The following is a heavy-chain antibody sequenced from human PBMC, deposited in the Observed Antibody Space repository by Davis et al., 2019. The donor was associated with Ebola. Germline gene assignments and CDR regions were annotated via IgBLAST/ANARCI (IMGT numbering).Heavy chain of an antibody. CDR3: ARDVRWDIVVVPAAIPFDY. D-gene: IGHD2-2*01. Sequence: GESLKISCAASGFTFSDYYMSWIRQAPGKGLEWVSYISSSSSYTNYADSVKGRFTISRDNAKNSLYLQMNSLRAEDTAVYYCARDVRWDIVVVPAAIPFDYWGQGTLVTVSS. J-gene: IGHJ4*02. V-gene: IGHV3-11*06. CDR2: ISSSSSYT. CDR1: GFTFSDYY.